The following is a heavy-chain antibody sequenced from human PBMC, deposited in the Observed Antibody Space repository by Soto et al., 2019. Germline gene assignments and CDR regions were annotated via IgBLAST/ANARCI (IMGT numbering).Heavy chain of an antibody. V-gene: IGHV3-23*01. CDR2: INNSGGGT. Sequence: EVQLLESGGGLVQPGGSLRLSCAASGFHFSTYAMSWVRQAPGKGLEWVSTINNSGGGTYSPDSMQGRFTISRDNSKTTEYLQMNSLRAEDTAIYYCAKDLETTVLNFDYWGQVALVTVSS. D-gene: IGHD3-3*01. CDR3: AKDLETTVLNFDY. CDR1: GFHFSTYA. J-gene: IGHJ4*02.